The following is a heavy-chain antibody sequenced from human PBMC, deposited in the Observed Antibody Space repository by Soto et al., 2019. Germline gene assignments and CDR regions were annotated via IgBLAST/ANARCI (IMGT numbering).Heavy chain of an antibody. D-gene: IGHD1-7*01. V-gene: IGHV1-18*04. J-gene: IGHJ4*02. CDR1: GYTFISYG. CDR2: ISGYNGKT. Sequence: QVQLVQSGAEVKKPGASVKVSCKASGYTFISYGIIWVRQAPGQGLEWMGWISGYNGKTNYAQKFKGRVTMTTDTSTTTAYMELGSLRSDDTAVYYCARDTELLITPCDYWGQGTLVTVS. CDR3: ARDTELLITPCDY.